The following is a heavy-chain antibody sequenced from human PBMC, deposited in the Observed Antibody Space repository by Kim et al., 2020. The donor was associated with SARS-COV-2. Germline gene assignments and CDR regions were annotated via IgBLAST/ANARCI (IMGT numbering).Heavy chain of an antibody. CDR2: INQDGNEK. J-gene: IGHJ6*02. Sequence: GGSLRLSCAASGFTLSSYSMSWVRQAPGKGLEWVSNINQDGNEKYYVGSVKGRFTISRDNGKQSQYLQMNSLRLEDTAVYYCARGQGMDVWGQGPTVSVPS. CDR1: GFTLSSYS. CDR3: ARGQGMDV. V-gene: IGHV3-7*01.